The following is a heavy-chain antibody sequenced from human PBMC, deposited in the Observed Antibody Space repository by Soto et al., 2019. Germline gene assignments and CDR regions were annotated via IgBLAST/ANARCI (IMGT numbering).Heavy chain of an antibody. CDR3: ARDRRGWIDSSSWQPVDY. CDR1: GYTFTSYA. V-gene: IGHV1-3*01. Sequence: ASVKVSCKASGYTFTSYAMHWVRQAPGQRLEWMGWINAGNGNTKYSQKFQGRVTITRDTSASTAYTELSSLRSEDTAVYYCARDRRGWIDSSSWQPVDYWGQGTLVTVSS. D-gene: IGHD6-13*01. J-gene: IGHJ4*02. CDR2: INAGNGNT.